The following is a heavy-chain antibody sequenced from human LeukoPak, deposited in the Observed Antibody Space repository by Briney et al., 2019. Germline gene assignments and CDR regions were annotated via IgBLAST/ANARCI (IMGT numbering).Heavy chain of an antibody. V-gene: IGHV3-9*01. CDR2: ISWNSGSI. D-gene: IGHD3-9*01. CDR1: GFTFDDYA. CDR3: AKSRGDILTGPDY. J-gene: IGHJ4*02. Sequence: HSGRSLRLSRAASGFTFDDYAMHWVRQAPGKGLEWVSGISWNSGSIGYADSVKGRFTISRDNAKNSLYLQMNSLRAEDTALYYCAKSRGDILTGPDYWGQGTLVTVSS.